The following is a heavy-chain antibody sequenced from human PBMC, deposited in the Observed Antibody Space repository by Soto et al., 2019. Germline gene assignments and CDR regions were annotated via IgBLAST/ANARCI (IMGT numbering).Heavy chain of an antibody. V-gene: IGHV3-48*03. J-gene: IGHJ4*02. CDR3: ASLEEMATILRLPG. Sequence: PGGSLRLSCAASGFTFSSYEMNWVRQAPGKGLEWVSYISSSGSTIYYADSVKGRFTISRDNAKNSLYLQMNSLRAEDTAVYYCASLEEMATILRLPGWGQGTLVTVSS. D-gene: IGHD5-12*01. CDR2: ISSSGSTI. CDR1: GFTFSSYE.